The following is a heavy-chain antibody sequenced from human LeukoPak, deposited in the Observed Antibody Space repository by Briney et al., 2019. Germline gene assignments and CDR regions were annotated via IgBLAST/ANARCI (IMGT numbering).Heavy chain of an antibody. D-gene: IGHD3-10*01. CDR3: SGSYVYNWFDP. J-gene: IGHJ5*02. CDR2: IRSKANSYAT. V-gene: IGHV3-73*01. Sequence: GGSLRLSCAASGFTFSGSAMHWVRQASGKGLEWVGRIRSKANSYATAYAASVKGRFTISRDDSKNTAYLQMNSLKTEDPAVYYCSGSYVYNWFDPWGQGTLVTVSS. CDR1: GFTFSGSA.